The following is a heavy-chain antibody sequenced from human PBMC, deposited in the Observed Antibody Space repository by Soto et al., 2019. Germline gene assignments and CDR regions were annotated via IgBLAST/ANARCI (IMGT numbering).Heavy chain of an antibody. V-gene: IGHV1-3*01. D-gene: IGHD2-2*01. J-gene: IGHJ4*02. CDR2: INGCNGDT. CDR1: GCTFTGYA. Sequence: XSVKVSCQASGCTFTGYAMHWVRQAPGQRLEWMGWINGCNGDTKYSQKFQGRVTITRDTSASTAYMELTSLGSEDTAVYHCARGYCSSTSCQYYFDFWGQGTPVTVSS. CDR3: ARGYCSSTSCQYYFDF.